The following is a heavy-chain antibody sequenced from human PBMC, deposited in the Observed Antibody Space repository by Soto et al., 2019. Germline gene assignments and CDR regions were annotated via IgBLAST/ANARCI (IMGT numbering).Heavy chain of an antibody. D-gene: IGHD6-13*01. V-gene: IGHV1-3*01. Sequence: ASVKVSCKASGYTFTNYAIHWVRQAPGQGLEWMGWINPDNRNTEYSQKFQGRIIMTKDTSANTAYMELSSLTSDDTAVYYCARGTSPTAAGEHIDYWGQGTLVTVSS. CDR1: GYTFTNYA. J-gene: IGHJ4*02. CDR3: ARGTSPTAAGEHIDY. CDR2: INPDNRNT.